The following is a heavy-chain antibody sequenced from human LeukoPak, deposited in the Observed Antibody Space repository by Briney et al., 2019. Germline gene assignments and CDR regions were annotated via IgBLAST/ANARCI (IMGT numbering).Heavy chain of an antibody. J-gene: IGHJ6*02. CDR2: INSDGSST. V-gene: IGHV3-74*01. CDR3: AKAGFYYGSGNMSPLGIGYFTMDV. CDR1: GFTFSSYW. D-gene: IGHD3-10*01. Sequence: PGGSLRLSCAASGFTFSSYWMHWVRQAPGKGLVWVSRINSDGSSTSYADSVKGRFTISRDNSNNTLFLQMNGLRAEDTAVYYCAKAGFYYGSGNMSPLGIGYFTMDVWGQGTTVTVSS.